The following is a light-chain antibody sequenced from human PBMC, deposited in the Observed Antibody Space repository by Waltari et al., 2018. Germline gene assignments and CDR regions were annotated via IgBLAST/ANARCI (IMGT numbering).Light chain of an antibody. CDR2: EVS. V-gene: IGLV2-8*01. CDR1: SSDVGGDNY. J-gene: IGLJ3*02. Sequence: QSALTQPPSASGSPGQAVTISCTGTSSDVGGDNYVPGYQQHPGKAPHRVIDEVSKRPSGVPARFSGSKSGNTASLAVSGLQAEDEADYYCSSYAGRSNLVFGGGTKLTVL. CDR3: SSYAGRSNLV.